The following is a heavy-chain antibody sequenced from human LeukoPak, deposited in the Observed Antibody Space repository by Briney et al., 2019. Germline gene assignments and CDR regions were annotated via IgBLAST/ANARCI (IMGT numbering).Heavy chain of an antibody. J-gene: IGHJ3*02. D-gene: IGHD3-10*02. CDR2: ISGGGAKR. CDR1: GFTFDNYA. CDR3: AKCSAGYYHDAFDI. Sequence: GGSLRLSCAASGFTFDNYAMNWVRQAPGKGLEWVSYISGGGAKRHYSDSVKGRFTISRDNPKNTLYLQINNLRAEDTAMYYCAKCSAGYYHDAFDIWGRGTMVTVSS. V-gene: IGHV3-23*01.